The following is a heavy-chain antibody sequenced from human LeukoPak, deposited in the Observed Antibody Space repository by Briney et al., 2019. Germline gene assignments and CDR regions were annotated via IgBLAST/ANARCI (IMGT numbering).Heavy chain of an antibody. CDR3: AKDRPHYYESSGYYFDYYFDY. CDR1: GFTFSSYS. V-gene: IGHV3-21*04. CDR2: ISSSSSYI. Sequence: GGSLRLSCAASGFTFSSYSMSWVRQAPGKGLEWVSSISSSSSYIYYADSVKGRFTISSDNSKSTLYLQLNSLRAEDTAVYYCAKDRPHYYESSGYYFDYYFDYWGQGTLVTVSS. J-gene: IGHJ4*02. D-gene: IGHD3-22*01.